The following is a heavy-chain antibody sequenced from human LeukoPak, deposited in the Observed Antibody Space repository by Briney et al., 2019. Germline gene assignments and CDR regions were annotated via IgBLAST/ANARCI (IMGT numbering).Heavy chain of an antibody. D-gene: IGHD1-26*01. CDR3: ARQIVGAIMGSWFDP. Sequence: ASVKVSCKASGYTFTKYAFSWVRQAPGQGREWMGWISPYNGNTNYAQKLQGRVTMTTDTSTSTAYMELRSLRSDDTAVYYCARQIVGAIMGSWFDPWGQGTLVTVSS. J-gene: IGHJ5*02. V-gene: IGHV1-18*01. CDR2: ISPYNGNT. CDR1: GYTFTKYA.